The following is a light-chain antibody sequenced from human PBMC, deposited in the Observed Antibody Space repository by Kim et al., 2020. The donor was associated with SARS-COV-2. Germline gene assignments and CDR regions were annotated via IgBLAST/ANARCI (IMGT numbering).Light chain of an antibody. Sequence: DIQMTQSPSSLSASVGDRVTLTCRASQTVSTSLSWYQQKAGKAPKLLIYAASILQTGVQSRFSGSGSGTDFILTISSLQPEDFATYYCLQSYSTPWTFGQGTKVDIK. V-gene: IGKV1-39*01. CDR1: QTVSTS. J-gene: IGKJ1*01. CDR2: AAS. CDR3: LQSYSTPWT.